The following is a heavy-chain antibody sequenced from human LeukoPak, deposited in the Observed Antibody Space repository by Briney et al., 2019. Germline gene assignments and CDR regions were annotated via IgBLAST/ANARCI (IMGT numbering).Heavy chain of an antibody. CDR3: AAAPYDSSGYHT. D-gene: IGHD3-22*01. J-gene: IGHJ1*01. Sequence: SVKVSCKASGFTFTNSAVLWVRQARGQRLEWIGWIVVGSGYTNYAQKFQERVTITRDMSTSTAYMELSSLRSEDTAVYYCAAAPYDSSGYHTWGQGTLVTVSS. CDR2: IVVGSGYT. CDR1: GFTFTNSA. V-gene: IGHV1-58*01.